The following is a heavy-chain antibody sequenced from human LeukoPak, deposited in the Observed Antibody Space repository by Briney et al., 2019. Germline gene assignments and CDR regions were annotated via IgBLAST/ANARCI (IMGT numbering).Heavy chain of an antibody. CDR1: GGSINSFY. Sequence: SETLSLTCTVSGGSINSFYWSWIRHPPGKGLEWVGYISDRGSTKYNPSLKSRVTISVDTSKNQFSLKLRSTTAADTAIYYCARHQTPTYYYQSSGHDALHISGQGTVVTVSS. CDR3: ARHQTPTYYYQSSGHDALHI. V-gene: IGHV4-59*08. J-gene: IGHJ3*02. CDR2: ISDRGST. D-gene: IGHD3-22*01.